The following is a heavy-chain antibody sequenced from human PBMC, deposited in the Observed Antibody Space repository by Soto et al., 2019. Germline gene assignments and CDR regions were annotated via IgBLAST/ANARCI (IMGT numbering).Heavy chain of an antibody. CDR3: ARDHGDYPNWFDH. V-gene: IGHV1-69*13. CDR2: IIPIFGTA. Sequence: SVKVSCKASGGTFSSYAISWVRQAPGQGLEWMGGIIPIFGTANYAQKFQGRVTITADESTSTAYMELSSLRSEDTAVYYCARDHGDYPNWFDHWGQGTLVTVSS. CDR1: GGTFSSYA. J-gene: IGHJ5*02. D-gene: IGHD4-17*01.